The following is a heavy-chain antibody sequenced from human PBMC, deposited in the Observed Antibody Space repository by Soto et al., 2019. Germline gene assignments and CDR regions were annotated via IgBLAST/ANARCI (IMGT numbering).Heavy chain of an antibody. Sequence: SLTCTVSGGSISSYYWSWIRQPPGKGLEWIGYIYYSGSTNYNPSLKSRVTISVDTSKNQFSLKPSSVTAADTAVYYCASGGGGHFDYWGQGTLVTVSS. D-gene: IGHD3-16*01. V-gene: IGHV4-59*01. CDR3: ASGGGGHFDY. CDR2: IYYSGST. J-gene: IGHJ4*02. CDR1: GGSISSYY.